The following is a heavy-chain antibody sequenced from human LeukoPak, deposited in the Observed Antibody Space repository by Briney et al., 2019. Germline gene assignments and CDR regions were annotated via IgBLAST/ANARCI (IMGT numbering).Heavy chain of an antibody. V-gene: IGHV1-46*01. D-gene: IGHD5-24*01. Sequence: ASVKVSCKASGYTFTSYYMHWVRQAPGQGREWMGIINPSGGSTSYAQKFQGRVTMTRDTSTSTVYMELSSLRSEDTAVYYCARRQRWLHLPDYWGQGTLVTVSS. CDR3: ARRQRWLHLPDY. J-gene: IGHJ4*02. CDR2: INPSGGST. CDR1: GYTFTSYY.